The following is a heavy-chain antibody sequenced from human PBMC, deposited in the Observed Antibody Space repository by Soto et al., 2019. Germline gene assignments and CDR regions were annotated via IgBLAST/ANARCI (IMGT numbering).Heavy chain of an antibody. D-gene: IGHD5-12*01. CDR1: GASVAVGSYY. CDR2: IPSRGRP. Sequence: SETLSLTCSVSGASVAVGSYYWSCFRQPPGKGLEWIGYIPSRGRPFYNPSLTGRGTISADTSKNQLSLQLTSVTAADTAVYYCARDTYSGYDFGLWGQGTLVTVSS. CDR3: ARDTYSGYDFGL. J-gene: IGHJ5*02. V-gene: IGHV4-30-4*01.